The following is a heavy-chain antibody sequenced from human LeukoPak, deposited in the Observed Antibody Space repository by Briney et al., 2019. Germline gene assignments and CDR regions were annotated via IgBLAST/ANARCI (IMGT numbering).Heavy chain of an antibody. J-gene: IGHJ4*02. CDR2: VSGVGGST. CDR1: GFTFSIYG. Sequence: PGGSLRLSCAASGFTFSIYGMSWVRQAPGKGLEWVSGVSGVGGSTFYADSVKGRFTISRDNSKSTLYLQMSSLRAEDTAVYYCAKDLDGSGMYGGIDSWGQGTLVTVSS. CDR3: AKDLDGSGMYGGIDS. V-gene: IGHV3-23*01. D-gene: IGHD6-19*01.